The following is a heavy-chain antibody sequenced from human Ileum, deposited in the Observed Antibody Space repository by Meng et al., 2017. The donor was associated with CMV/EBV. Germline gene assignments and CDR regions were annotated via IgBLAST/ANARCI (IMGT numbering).Heavy chain of an antibody. D-gene: IGHD4-17*01. CDR2: INPNSGGT. V-gene: IGHV1-2*02. CDR1: GYTFTGYY. J-gene: IGHJ5*02. Sequence: SGYTFTGYYIHWVRQAPGQGLEWMGWINPNSGGTNYAQKFQGRVTMTRDTSISTAYMDLSRLRSDDTAVYYCARQAFGDSRGHWFDPWGQGALVTVSS. CDR3: ARQAFGDSRGHWFDP.